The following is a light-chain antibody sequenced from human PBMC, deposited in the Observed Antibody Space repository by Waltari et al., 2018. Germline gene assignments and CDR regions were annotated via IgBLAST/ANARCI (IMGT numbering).Light chain of an antibody. J-gene: IGKJ1*01. CDR2: GAS. Sequence: QSPGTLSLSPGERATLSCRASQSVSRSYLAWYQQKPGQAPRLLIYGASSRATGIPDRFSGSGSGTDFTLTISRLEPEDFAVYYCQQYGSSWTFGQGTKVEIK. CDR1: QSVSRSY. CDR3: QQYGSSWT. V-gene: IGKV3-20*01.